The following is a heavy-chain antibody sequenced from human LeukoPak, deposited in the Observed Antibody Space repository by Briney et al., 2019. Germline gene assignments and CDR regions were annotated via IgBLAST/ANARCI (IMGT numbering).Heavy chain of an antibody. J-gene: IGHJ5*02. D-gene: IGHD2-2*01. CDR3: AKDPREYCSSTSCPNWLDP. Sequence: PGGSLRLSCAASGFTFSSYAMSWVRQAPGKGLEWVSSISASGGTTYYADSVKGRFTISRDNSKNTLYLQMLSLRAEDSAIYYCAKDPREYCSSTSCPNWLDPWGQGTLVTVSS. V-gene: IGHV3-23*01. CDR2: ISASGGTT. CDR1: GFTFSSYA.